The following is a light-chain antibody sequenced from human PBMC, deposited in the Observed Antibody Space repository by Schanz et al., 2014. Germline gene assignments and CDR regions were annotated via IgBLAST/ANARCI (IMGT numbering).Light chain of an antibody. V-gene: IGKV3-20*01. CDR3: QQYGSSPWT. CDR2: GAS. J-gene: IGKJ1*01. CDR1: QSVGTH. Sequence: ETVLTQSPATLSLSSGERATLSCRASQSVGTHLAWYQQKPGQAPNVLIYGASRRATGIPDRFSGSGSGTDFTLTISRLEPEDFAVYYCQQYGSSPWTFGQGTKVEIK.